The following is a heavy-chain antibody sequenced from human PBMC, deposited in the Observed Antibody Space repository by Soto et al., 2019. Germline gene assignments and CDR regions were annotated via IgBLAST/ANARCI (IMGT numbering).Heavy chain of an antibody. Sequence: EVRVFESGGGSVQPGGSLRLSCAASGFTFSTYAMSWVRQAPGKGLEWVSSISDSGGSTYYAESVKGRFTISRDNSKNTLYLQMHSLRAEDTAVYYCAKGRYGDYGWFDPWGQGTLVTVSS. V-gene: IGHV3-23*01. CDR1: GFTFSTYA. D-gene: IGHD4-17*01. CDR2: ISDSGGST. J-gene: IGHJ5*02. CDR3: AKGRYGDYGWFDP.